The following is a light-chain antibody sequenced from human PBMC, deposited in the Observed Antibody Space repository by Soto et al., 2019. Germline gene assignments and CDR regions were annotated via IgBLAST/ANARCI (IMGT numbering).Light chain of an antibody. J-gene: IGKJ1*01. CDR2: QTS. V-gene: IGKV3-20*01. CDR3: HQYDSSPRT. CDR1: QSISSSS. Sequence: EHLLTQSPGTLSLSPGERATLSCRASQSISSSSLAWYQQEPGRVPRLLIYQTSSRATGIPDRFSGSVSGTDFTLTISRLEPEDFAVYYCHQYDSSPRTVGQGTKVDIK.